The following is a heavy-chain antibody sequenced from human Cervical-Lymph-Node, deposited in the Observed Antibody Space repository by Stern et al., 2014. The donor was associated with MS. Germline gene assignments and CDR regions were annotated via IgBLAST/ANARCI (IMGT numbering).Heavy chain of an antibody. CDR3: ASGGPNYDSSGYYYFDF. Sequence: QVQLQESGPGLVKPSQTLSLTCTVSGVSISSGGYYWSWIRQHPGKGLEWLGDLYNSGSTYYHPSRKSRVTISLDTAKNQFSLKLSSVTAADTAVYHCASGGPNYDSSGYYYFDFWGQGALVTVSS. CDR1: GVSISSGGYY. D-gene: IGHD3-22*01. J-gene: IGHJ4*02. CDR2: LYNSGST. V-gene: IGHV4-31*03.